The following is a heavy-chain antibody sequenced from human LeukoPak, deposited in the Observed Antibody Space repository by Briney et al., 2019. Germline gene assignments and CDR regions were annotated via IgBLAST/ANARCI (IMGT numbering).Heavy chain of an antibody. V-gene: IGHV3-21*01. Sequence: GGSLRLSCAASGFTFSSYSMNWVRQAPGKGLEWVSSISSSSSYIYYADSVKGRFTISRDNAKNSLYLQMNSLRAEDTAVYYCARDGHGDDGNDAFDIWGQGTMVTVSS. CDR2: ISSSSSYI. CDR3: ARDGHGDDGNDAFDI. J-gene: IGHJ3*02. CDR1: GFTFSSYS. D-gene: IGHD4-17*01.